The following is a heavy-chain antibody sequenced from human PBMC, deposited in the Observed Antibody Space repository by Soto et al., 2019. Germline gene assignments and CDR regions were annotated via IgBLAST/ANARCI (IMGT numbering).Heavy chain of an antibody. V-gene: IGHV4-59*08. CDR3: AKLRNHYFMDV. CDR1: GGSIDGFS. Sequence: QVQLQESGPGLVKPSETLSLTCSVSGGSIDGFSWTWVRQSPGRGLEWIGWINSSGTATYKPSLESRVAMSVDTSKNQFSVKLSSVTAADTAIYYCAKLRNHYFMDVWGRGTTVAVSS. J-gene: IGHJ6*03. CDR2: INSSGTA.